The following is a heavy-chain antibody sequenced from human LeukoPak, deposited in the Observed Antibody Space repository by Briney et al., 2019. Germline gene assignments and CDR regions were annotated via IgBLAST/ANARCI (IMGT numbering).Heavy chain of an antibody. CDR2: IYYSGST. J-gene: IGHJ6*03. V-gene: IGHV4-34*01. CDR3: ARLPSNMDV. CDR1: GGSFSGYY. Sequence: SETLSLTCAVYGGSFSGYYWSWIRQPPGKGLEWIGSIYYSGSTYYNPSLKSRVTISVNTSKNQFSLKLSSVTAADTAVYYCARLPSNMDVWGKGTTVTISS.